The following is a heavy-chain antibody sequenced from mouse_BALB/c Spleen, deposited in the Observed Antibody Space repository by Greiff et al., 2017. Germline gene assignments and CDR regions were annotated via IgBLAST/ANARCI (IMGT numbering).Heavy chain of an antibody. CDR1: GFTFSCFG. Sequence: EVQGVESGGGLVPPGGFRKLSCAASGFTFSCFGMHWVRQAPEKGLEWVAYISSGSSTIYYADTVKGRFTISRDNPKNTLFLQMTSLRSEDTDMYYCESTMIASSAMDYWGQGTSVTVSS. D-gene: IGHD2-4*01. CDR3: ESTMIASSAMDY. CDR2: ISSGSSTI. V-gene: IGHV5-17*02. J-gene: IGHJ4*01.